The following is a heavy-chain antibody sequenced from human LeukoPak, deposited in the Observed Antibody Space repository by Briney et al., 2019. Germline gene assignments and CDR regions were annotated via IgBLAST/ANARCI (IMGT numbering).Heavy chain of an antibody. CDR3: ARQGDGYNLYYFDH. J-gene: IGHJ4*02. D-gene: IGHD5-24*01. Sequence: SETLSLTCTVSGGSISSYYWSWIRQPPGKGLEWIGYIYYSGSTNYNPSLKSRVTISVDTSKNQFSLKLSSVTAADTAVHYCARQGDGYNLYYFDHWGQGTLVTVSS. CDR1: GGSISSYY. V-gene: IGHV4-59*08. CDR2: IYYSGST.